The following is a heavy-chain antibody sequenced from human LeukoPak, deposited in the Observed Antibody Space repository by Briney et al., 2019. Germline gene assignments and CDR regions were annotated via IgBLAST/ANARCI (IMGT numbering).Heavy chain of an antibody. CDR1: GYSISSGYY. J-gene: IGHJ5*02. CDR3: ATTYYDFWSGYYIHTGWFDP. CDR2: IYYSGST. Sequence: PSETLSLTCSVSGYSISSGYYWGWIRQPPGKGLEWIGSIYYSGSTYYNPSLKSRVTISVDTSKNQFSLKLSSVTAADTAVYYCATTYYDFWSGYYIHTGWFDPWGQGTLVTVSS. V-gene: IGHV4-38-2*02. D-gene: IGHD3-3*01.